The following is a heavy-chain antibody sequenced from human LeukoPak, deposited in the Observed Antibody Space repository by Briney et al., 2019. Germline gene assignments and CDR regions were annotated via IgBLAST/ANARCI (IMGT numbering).Heavy chain of an antibody. V-gene: IGHV1-46*01. CDR1: GYTFTSYY. CDR2: INPSGGST. J-gene: IGHJ4*02. Sequence: ASVKVSCKASGYTFTSYYMHWVRQAPGQGLEWMGIINPSGGSTSYAQKFQGRVTMTRDTSISTAYMELSRLRSDDTAVYYCASGYYDSSGYYYQNYWGQGTLVTVSS. CDR3: ASGYYDSSGYYYQNY. D-gene: IGHD3-22*01.